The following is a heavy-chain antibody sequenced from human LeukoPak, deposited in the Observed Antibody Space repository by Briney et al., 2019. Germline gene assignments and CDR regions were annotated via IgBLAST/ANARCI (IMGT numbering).Heavy chain of an antibody. Sequence: ASVKVSCKASGYTFTSYYMHWVRQAPGQGLEGMGIINPSGGSTSYAQKFQGRVTMTSDTSTSTVYMELSSLRSEDTAVYYCARDAWTRDGYNDYWGQGTLVTVSS. CDR3: ARDAWTRDGYNDY. CDR2: INPSGGST. CDR1: GYTFTSYY. J-gene: IGHJ4*02. V-gene: IGHV1-46*01. D-gene: IGHD5-24*01.